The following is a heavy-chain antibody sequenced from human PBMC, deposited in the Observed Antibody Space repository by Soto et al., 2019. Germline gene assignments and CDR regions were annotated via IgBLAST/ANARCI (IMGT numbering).Heavy chain of an antibody. V-gene: IGHV3-11*01. CDR3: ARDVATPDPFDY. D-gene: IGHD5-12*01. CDR2: ISSSGSNI. CDR1: GFTFSDYY. J-gene: IGHJ4*02. Sequence: GGSLRLSCAASGFTFSDYYMSWIRQAPGKGLEWVSYISSSGSNIYYADSVKGRFTISRDNAKNSLYLQMNSLRAEDTAVYYCARDVATPDPFDYWGQGTLVTVSS.